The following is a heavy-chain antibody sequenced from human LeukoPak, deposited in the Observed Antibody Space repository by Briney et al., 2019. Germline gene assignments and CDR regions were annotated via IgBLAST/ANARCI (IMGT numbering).Heavy chain of an antibody. D-gene: IGHD3-9*01. CDR3: ARHEGYFDWLSRIHYYYYMDV. V-gene: IGHV4-39*01. CDR1: GGSISSSSYY. J-gene: IGHJ6*03. Sequence: SETLSLTCTVSGGSISSSSYYWGWIRQPPGKGLEWIGSIYYSGSTYYNPSLKSRVIISVDTSKNQFSLKLSSVTAADTAVYYCARHEGYFDWLSRIHYYYYMDVWGKGTTVTISS. CDR2: IYYSGST.